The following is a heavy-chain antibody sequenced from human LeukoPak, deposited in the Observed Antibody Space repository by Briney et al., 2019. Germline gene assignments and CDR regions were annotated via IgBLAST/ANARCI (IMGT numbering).Heavy chain of an antibody. CDR1: GGSISSYY. J-gene: IGHJ5*02. V-gene: IGHV4-59*08. Sequence: WETLSLTCTVSGGSISSYYRSWIRQPPGKGLEWIGYIYYSGSTNYNPSLKSRVTIPVDTSKNQFSLKLSSVTAADTAVYYCARHLSPPILRYFDWNPPSCFDPWGQGTLVTVSS. D-gene: IGHD3-9*01. CDR3: ARHLSPPILRYFDWNPPSCFDP. CDR2: IYYSGST.